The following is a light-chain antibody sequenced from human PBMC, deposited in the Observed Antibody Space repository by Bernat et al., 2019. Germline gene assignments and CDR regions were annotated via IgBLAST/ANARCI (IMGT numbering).Light chain of an antibody. CDR1: QSLTSNY. CDR2: AAS. CDR3: QHYGTSARSPAVT. Sequence: EFVLAQSPGTLSLSPGERVTLSCRASQSLTSNYLAWYQQKPGQAPRLLIFAASSRATGIPDRFSGSGSGTDFTLTISKLEPEGSGMYYWQHYGTSARSPAVTFGGGNKVEI. V-gene: IGKV3-20*01. J-gene: IGKJ4*01.